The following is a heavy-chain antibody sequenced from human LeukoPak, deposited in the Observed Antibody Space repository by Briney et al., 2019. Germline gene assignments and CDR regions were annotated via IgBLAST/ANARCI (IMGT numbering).Heavy chain of an antibody. CDR2: INHSGST. V-gene: IGHV4-34*01. CDR1: GGSFSGYY. Sequence: SETLSLTCAVYGGSFSGYYWSWIRQPPGKGLEWIGEINHSGSTNYNPSLKSRVTIPVDTSKNQFSLKLSSVTAADTAVYYCARGATRWFDPWGQGTLVTVSS. CDR3: ARGATRWFDP. J-gene: IGHJ5*02. D-gene: IGHD2-2*01.